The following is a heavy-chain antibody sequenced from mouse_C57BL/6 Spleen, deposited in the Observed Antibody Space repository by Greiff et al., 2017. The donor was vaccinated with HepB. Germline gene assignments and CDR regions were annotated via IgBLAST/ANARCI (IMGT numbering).Heavy chain of an antibody. V-gene: IGHV5-6*02. D-gene: IGHD2-5*01. CDR3: ARLYSNYFDY. Sequence: DVMLVESGGDLVKPGGSLKLSCAASGFTFSSYGMSWVRQTPDKRLEWVATISSGGSYTYYPDSVKGRFTISRDNAKNTLYLQMSSLKSEDTAMHYCARLYSNYFDYWGQGTTLTVSS. CDR1: GFTFSSYG. J-gene: IGHJ2*01. CDR2: ISSGGSYT.